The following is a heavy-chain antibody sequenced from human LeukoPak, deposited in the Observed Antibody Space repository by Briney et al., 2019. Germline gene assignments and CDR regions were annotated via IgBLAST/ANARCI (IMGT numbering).Heavy chain of an antibody. CDR3: AREGGYSGYDFDY. D-gene: IGHD5-12*01. Sequence: PGGSLRLSCAASGFTFSSYEMNWVRQAPGKGLEWVSYISSSGSTIYYAVSVRGRFTISRDNAKNSLYLQMNSLRAEDTAVYYCAREGGYSGYDFDYWGQGTLVTVSS. V-gene: IGHV3-48*03. CDR2: ISSSGSTI. CDR1: GFTFSSYE. J-gene: IGHJ4*02.